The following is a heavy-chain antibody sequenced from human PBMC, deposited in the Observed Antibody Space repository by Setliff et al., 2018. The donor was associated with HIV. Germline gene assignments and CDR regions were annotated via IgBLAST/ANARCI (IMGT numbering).Heavy chain of an antibody. Sequence: PSETLSLTCAVSGYSISSGYYWGWIRQPPGKGLEWIGYIYYSGNPFYNPSLRGRVTISLDTSKNQFSLKLSSVTAADTAVYYCARGFDYAQRPPLYYFDYWGQGTLVTVSS. V-gene: IGHV4-31*11. CDR1: GYSISSGYY. J-gene: IGHJ4*02. D-gene: IGHD2-2*01. CDR2: IYYSGNP. CDR3: ARGFDYAQRPPLYYFDY.